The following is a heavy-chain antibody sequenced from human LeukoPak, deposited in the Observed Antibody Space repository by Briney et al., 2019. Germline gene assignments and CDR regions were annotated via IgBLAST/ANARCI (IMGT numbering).Heavy chain of an antibody. CDR1: GFTFSSYW. J-gene: IGHJ4*02. D-gene: IGHD3-22*01. CDR3: AKFSGGYYDSSGSLYYFDY. V-gene: IGHV3-9*01. Sequence: PGGSLRLSCAASGFTFSSYWMSWVRQAPGKGLEWVSGISWNSGSIGYADSVKGRFTISRDNAKNSLYLQINSLRAEDTALYYCAKFSGGYYDSSGSLYYFDYWGQGTLVTVSS. CDR2: ISWNSGSI.